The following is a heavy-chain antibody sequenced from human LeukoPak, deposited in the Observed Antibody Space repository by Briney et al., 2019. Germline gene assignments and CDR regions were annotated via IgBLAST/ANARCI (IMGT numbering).Heavy chain of an antibody. Sequence: GGSLRLSCAASGFTFSIYAMSWVRQAPGKGLEWVSGLSGSGGTSYYADSVKGRFTISRDNSKNTVYLQVNSLRAEDTALYYCAKDVRPYDRTTIDYWGQGTLVTVSS. J-gene: IGHJ4*02. D-gene: IGHD3-22*01. V-gene: IGHV3-23*01. CDR1: GFTFSIYA. CDR2: LSGSGGTS. CDR3: AKDVRPYDRTTIDY.